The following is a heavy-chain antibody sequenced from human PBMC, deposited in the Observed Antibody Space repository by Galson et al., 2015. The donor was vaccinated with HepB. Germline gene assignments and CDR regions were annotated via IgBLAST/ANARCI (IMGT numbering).Heavy chain of an antibody. Sequence: QSGAEVKKPGESLKISCKGSGYSFADFWIAWVRQMPGKGLEWMGIIYPGDSDTRYSPSFQGQVTISADKSISTAYLQWSSLKASDTAIYYCARGGVKAAPRPPVIDCWGQGALVTVSS. CDR3: ARGGVKAAPRPPVIDC. CDR1: GYSFADFW. J-gene: IGHJ4*02. D-gene: IGHD3-16*01. CDR2: IYPGDSDT. V-gene: IGHV5-51*01.